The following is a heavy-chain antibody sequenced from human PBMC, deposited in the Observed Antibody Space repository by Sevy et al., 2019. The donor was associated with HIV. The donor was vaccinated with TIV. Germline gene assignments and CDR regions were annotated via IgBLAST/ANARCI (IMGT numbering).Heavy chain of an antibody. D-gene: IGHD2-15*01. CDR3: ARGYCSGGSCYDWDY. CDR1: GGTFSSYA. Sequence: GGSLRLSCKASGGTFSSYAISWVRQAPGQGLEWMGGIIPILGTANYAQKFQGRVTITADESTSTAYMELSSLRSEDTAVYYCARGYCSGGSCYDWDYWGQGTLVTVSS. J-gene: IGHJ4*02. CDR2: IIPILGTA. V-gene: IGHV1-69*01.